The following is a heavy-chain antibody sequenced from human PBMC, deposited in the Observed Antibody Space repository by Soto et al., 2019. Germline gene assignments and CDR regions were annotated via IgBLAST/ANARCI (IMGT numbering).Heavy chain of an antibody. CDR2: IYYSGST. J-gene: IGHJ3*02. Sequence: SETLSLTCTVSGGSINSGGYYWSWIRQHPGKGLEWIGYIYYSGSTYYNPSLKSRVTISVDTSKNQFSLKLSSVTAADTAVYYCARDRQGVRYFDWSAGTETRAHAFDIWGQGTMVTVSS. D-gene: IGHD3-9*01. CDR3: ARDRQGVRYFDWSAGTETRAHAFDI. CDR1: GGSINSGGYY. V-gene: IGHV4-31*03.